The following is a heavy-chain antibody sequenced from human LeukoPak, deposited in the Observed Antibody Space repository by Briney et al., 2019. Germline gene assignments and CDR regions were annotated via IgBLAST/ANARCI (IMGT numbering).Heavy chain of an antibody. V-gene: IGHV3-74*01. CDR1: GFTLSSYW. CDR3: ARGIVGATPYYYYGMDV. D-gene: IGHD1-26*01. J-gene: IGHJ6*02. Sequence: GGSLRLSCAASGFTLSSYWMHWVRQAPGKGLVWVSRINSDGSSTSYADSVKGRFTISRDNAKNTLYLQMNSLRAEDTAVYYCARGIVGATPYYYYGMDVWGQGTTVTVSS. CDR2: INSDGSST.